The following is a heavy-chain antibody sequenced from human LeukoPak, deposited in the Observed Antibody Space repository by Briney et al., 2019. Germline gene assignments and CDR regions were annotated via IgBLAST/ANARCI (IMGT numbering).Heavy chain of an antibody. V-gene: IGHV4-59*01. CDR1: GGSISSYY. Sequence: KSSETLSLTCTVSGGSISSYYWSWIRQPPGKGLEWIGYIYYSGSTNYNPSLKSRVTISVDTSKNQFSLKLSSVTAADTAVYYCAREGWRAFDIWGQGTMVTVSS. CDR3: AREGWRAFDI. CDR2: IYYSGST. J-gene: IGHJ3*02. D-gene: IGHD2-15*01.